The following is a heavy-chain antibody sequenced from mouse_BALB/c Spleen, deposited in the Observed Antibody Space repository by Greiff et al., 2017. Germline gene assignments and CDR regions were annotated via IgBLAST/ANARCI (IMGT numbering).Heavy chain of an antibody. V-gene: IGHV5-17*02. Sequence: EVQLVESGGGLVQPGGSRKLSCAASGFTFSSFGMHWVRQAPEKGLEWVAYISSGSSTIYYADTVKGRFTISRDNPKNTLFLQMTSLRSEDTAMYYCARKAHYYGPFDYWGQGTTLTVSS. CDR3: ARKAHYYGPFDY. D-gene: IGHD1-2*01. CDR1: GFTFSSFG. J-gene: IGHJ2*01. CDR2: ISSGSSTI.